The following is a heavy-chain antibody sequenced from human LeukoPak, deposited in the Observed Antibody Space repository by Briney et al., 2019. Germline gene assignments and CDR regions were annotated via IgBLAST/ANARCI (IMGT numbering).Heavy chain of an antibody. Sequence: GGSLRLSCAASGLTFSSYAMHWVRQAPGKGLEWVANIKQDGSEKYYVDSVKGRFTISRDNAKNSLYLQMNSLRAEDTAVYYCARDRGDSYKYYYYYYGMDVWGQGTTVTVSS. CDR1: GLTFSSYA. D-gene: IGHD1-14*01. V-gene: IGHV3-7*01. CDR3: ARDRGDSYKYYYYYYGMDV. J-gene: IGHJ6*02. CDR2: IKQDGSEK.